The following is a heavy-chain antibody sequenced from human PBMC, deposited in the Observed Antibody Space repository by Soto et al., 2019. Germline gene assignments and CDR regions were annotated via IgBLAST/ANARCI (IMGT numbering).Heavy chain of an antibody. V-gene: IGHV1-69*02. CDR3: AVIVPAAIDHFDY. CDR2: IIPILGIA. Sequence: QVQLVQSGAEVKKPGSSVKVSCKASGGTFSSYTISWVRQAPGQGLEWMGRIIPILGIANYARKFQGRVTITAEKSASTAYMELISLRSEDTAVYYWAVIVPAAIDHFDYWGQGTLVTVSS. D-gene: IGHD2-2*01. CDR1: GGTFSSYT. J-gene: IGHJ4*02.